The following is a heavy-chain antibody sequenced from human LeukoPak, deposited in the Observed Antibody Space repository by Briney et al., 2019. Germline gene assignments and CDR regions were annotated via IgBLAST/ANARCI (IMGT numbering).Heavy chain of an antibody. CDR1: GFSFSDSY. Sequence: GGSLRLSCAASGFSFSDSYMSWIRQAPGQGLEWLSYIKSSDTYTFYADYVKGRFTVSRDNAKNSLYLQMNSLRAEDTAVYYCARRGNMSSHAFDIWGQGTVVTVSS. CDR3: ARRGNMSSHAFDI. CDR2: IKSSDTYT. V-gene: IGHV3-11*01. J-gene: IGHJ3*02. D-gene: IGHD2/OR15-2a*01.